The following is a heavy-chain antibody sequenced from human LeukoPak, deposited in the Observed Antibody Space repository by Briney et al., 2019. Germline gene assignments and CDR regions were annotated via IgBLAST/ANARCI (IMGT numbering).Heavy chain of an antibody. CDR3: ARTNYYDSSGYYYDAFDI. CDR1: GGSISSYY. CDR2: IYYTGST. D-gene: IGHD3-22*01. J-gene: IGHJ3*02. Sequence: SETLSLTCTVSGGSISSYYWSWIRQPPGNGLEWIGYIYYTGSTNYNPSLKRRVTISVVTSKNQFSLKLRSVPAADTAVYYCARTNYYDSSGYYYDAFDIWGQGTMVTVSS. V-gene: IGHV4-59*01.